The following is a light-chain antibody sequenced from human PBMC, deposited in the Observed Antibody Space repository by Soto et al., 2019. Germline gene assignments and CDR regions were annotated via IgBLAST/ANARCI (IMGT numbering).Light chain of an antibody. CDR1: SSDVGSYNL. Sequence: QSALTQPASVSGSPGQSITISCTGTSSDVGSYNLVSWYQQHPGKAPKLMIYEGSKRPSGVSNHFSGSKSGNTASLTISGLQAEDEADYYCCSYAGCSTYVFGTGTKVTVL. CDR2: EGS. J-gene: IGLJ1*01. V-gene: IGLV2-23*01. CDR3: CSYAGCSTYV.